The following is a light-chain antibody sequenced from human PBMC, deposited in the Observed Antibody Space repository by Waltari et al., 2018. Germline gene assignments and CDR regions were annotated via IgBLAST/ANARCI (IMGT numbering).Light chain of an antibody. Sequence: EIVMTQSPATLSLSPGESATLSCRASQSVSTYLAWYQHKPGQAPRLLIYDASNRAAGIPAMFVGSGSGTDFTLTISRLEPEDFAVYYCQERSNWPGGSFGGGTKVEIK. CDR1: QSVSTY. CDR2: DAS. CDR3: QERSNWPGGS. J-gene: IGKJ4*01. V-gene: IGKV3-11*01.